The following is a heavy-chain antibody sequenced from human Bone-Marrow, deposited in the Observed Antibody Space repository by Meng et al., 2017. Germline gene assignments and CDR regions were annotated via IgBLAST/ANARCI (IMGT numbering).Heavy chain of an antibody. Sequence: GESLKISCAASGFTFSSYWMHWVRQAPGKGLGWVSRINSDGSSTSYADSVKGRFTISRDNAKNTLYLQMNSLRAEDTAVYYCARARHRDGYNYGYWGQGTLVTVSS. CDR3: ARARHRDGYNYGY. V-gene: IGHV3-74*01. CDR1: GFTFSSYW. J-gene: IGHJ4*02. CDR2: INSDGSST. D-gene: IGHD5-24*01.